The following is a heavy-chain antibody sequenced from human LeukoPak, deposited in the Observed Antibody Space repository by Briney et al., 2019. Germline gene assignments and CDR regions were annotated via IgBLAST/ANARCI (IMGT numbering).Heavy chain of an antibody. D-gene: IGHD7-27*01. CDR1: GYTFTSYD. J-gene: IGHJ4*02. CDR2: MSPNSGNT. CDR3: ARGPPNWGYDY. Sequence: ASVKVSCKASGYTFTSYDINWVRQATGQGPEWMGWMSPNSGNTGYAQKFQGRVTMTRSTSMSTAYMELSSLRSEDTAVYYCARGPPNWGYDYWGQGALVTVSS. V-gene: IGHV1-8*01.